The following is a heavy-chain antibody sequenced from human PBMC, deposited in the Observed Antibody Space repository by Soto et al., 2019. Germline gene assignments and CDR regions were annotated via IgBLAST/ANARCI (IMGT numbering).Heavy chain of an antibody. V-gene: IGHV4-39*01. CDR2: IYYSGSS. Sequence: ETLSLTCTVSGGSISSSSHYWGWIRQPPGKGLEWIGSIYYSGSSYYNPSLKSRFTISVDTSKNHFSLKLSSVTAADTAVYFCARHDGYSSTWTLDYWGQGTLVTVSS. J-gene: IGHJ4*02. D-gene: IGHD6-13*01. CDR1: GGSISSSSHY. CDR3: ARHDGYSSTWTLDY.